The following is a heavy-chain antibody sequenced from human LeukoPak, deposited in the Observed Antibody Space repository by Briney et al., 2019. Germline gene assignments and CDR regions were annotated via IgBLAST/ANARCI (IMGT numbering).Heavy chain of an antibody. Sequence: ASLKVSCKASGYTFTSYGISWVRQAPGQGLEWMGWISAYNGNTNYAQKLQGRVTMTTDTSTSTAYMELRSLRSDDTAVYYCARQGCSGGSCYSGVWWFDPWGQGTLVTVSS. J-gene: IGHJ5*02. D-gene: IGHD2-15*01. CDR1: GYTFTSYG. CDR3: ARQGCSGGSCYSGVWWFDP. V-gene: IGHV1-18*01. CDR2: ISAYNGNT.